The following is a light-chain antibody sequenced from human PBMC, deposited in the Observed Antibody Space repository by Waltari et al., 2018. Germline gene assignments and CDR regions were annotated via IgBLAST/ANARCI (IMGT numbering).Light chain of an antibody. V-gene: IGKV4-1*01. Sequence: IVMTQSPDSLAVSLGERATINCKSSQSVLYSSNNKNYLAWYQQKPGQPPKLLIYWASTRESGVPDRFSGSGSGTDFTLTISSRLAEDVALYYCQQYYTTPPTFGPGTKVDIK. CDR1: QSVLYSSNNKNY. J-gene: IGKJ3*01. CDR3: QQYYTTPPT. CDR2: WAS.